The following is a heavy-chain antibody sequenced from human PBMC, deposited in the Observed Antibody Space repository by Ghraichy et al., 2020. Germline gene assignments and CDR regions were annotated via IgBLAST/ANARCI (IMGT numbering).Heavy chain of an antibody. V-gene: IGHV4-31*03. CDR1: GGSISSGGYY. Sequence: SETLSLTCTVSGGSISSGGYYWSWIRQHPGKGLEWIGYIYYSGSTYYNPSLKSRVTISVDTSKNQFSLKLSSVTAADTAVYYCARGGYDSSGDHGTNAFDIWGQGTMVTVSS. J-gene: IGHJ3*02. CDR2: IYYSGST. D-gene: IGHD3-22*01. CDR3: ARGGYDSSGDHGTNAFDI.